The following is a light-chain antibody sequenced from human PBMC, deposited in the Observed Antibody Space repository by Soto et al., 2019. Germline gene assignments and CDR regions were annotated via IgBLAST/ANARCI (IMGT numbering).Light chain of an antibody. CDR3: QSYDSSLSGDV. Sequence: QAVVTQPPSVSGAPGQKVTISCTGSSSNIGAGYDVNWYHQLPGTAPKLLIHGNSNRPSGVPDRFSGSKSGTSASLAITGLQAEDEADYFCQSYDSSLSGDVFGTGTQLTVL. J-gene: IGLJ1*01. CDR2: GNS. V-gene: IGLV1-40*01. CDR1: SSNIGAGYD.